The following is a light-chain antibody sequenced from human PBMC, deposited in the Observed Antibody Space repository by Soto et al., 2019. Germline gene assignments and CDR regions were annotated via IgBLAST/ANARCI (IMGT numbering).Light chain of an antibody. CDR3: QQDGSSPT. V-gene: IGKV3-20*01. Sequence: EIVLTQSPGTLSLSPGERATLSCRASQSVSSSYLAWYQQKPGQAPRLIIYGASSRATGIPDRFSGSGSGTDFTLTISRLEPEDFAVYYCQQDGSSPTFGGGTKVEIK. CDR1: QSVSSSY. CDR2: GAS. J-gene: IGKJ4*01.